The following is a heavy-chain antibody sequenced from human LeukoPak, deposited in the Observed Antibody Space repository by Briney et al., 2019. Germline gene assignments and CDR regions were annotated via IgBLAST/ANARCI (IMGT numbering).Heavy chain of an antibody. CDR3: AKDHHGSGNSDAFDI. D-gene: IGHD3-10*01. Sequence: ASVKVSCKASGYTFTGYYMHWVRQAPGQGLEWMGWINPNSGGTNYAQKFQGRVTMTRDTSISTAYMELSRLRSDDTAVYYCAKDHHGSGNSDAFDIWGQGTMVTVSS. CDR2: INPNSGGT. J-gene: IGHJ3*02. V-gene: IGHV1-2*02. CDR1: GYTFTGYY.